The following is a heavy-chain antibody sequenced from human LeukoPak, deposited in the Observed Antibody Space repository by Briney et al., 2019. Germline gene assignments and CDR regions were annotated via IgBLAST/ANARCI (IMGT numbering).Heavy chain of an antibody. CDR1: GGSISSSSYY. CDR3: ASLGNDYGDYGYYYYGMDV. Sequence: SETLSLTCAVSGGSISSSSYYWGWIRQPPGKGLEWIGSIYYSGSTYYNPSLKSRVTISVDTSKNQFSLKLSSVTAADTAVYYCASLGNDYGDYGYYYYGMDVWGQGTTVTVSS. CDR2: IYYSGST. V-gene: IGHV4-39*07. J-gene: IGHJ6*02. D-gene: IGHD4-17*01.